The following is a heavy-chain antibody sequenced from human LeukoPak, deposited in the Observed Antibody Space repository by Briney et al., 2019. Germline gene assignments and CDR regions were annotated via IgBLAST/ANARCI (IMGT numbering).Heavy chain of an antibody. CDR2: IYYSGST. CDR3: ARGNYYYYMDV. Sequence: ASETLSLTCTVSGGSISSYYWSWIRQPPGKGLEWIGYIYYSGSTNYNPSLKSRVTISVDTSKNQFSLKLSSVTAADTAVYYCARGNYYYYMDVWGKGATVTVSS. V-gene: IGHV4-59*08. CDR1: GGSISSYY. J-gene: IGHJ6*03.